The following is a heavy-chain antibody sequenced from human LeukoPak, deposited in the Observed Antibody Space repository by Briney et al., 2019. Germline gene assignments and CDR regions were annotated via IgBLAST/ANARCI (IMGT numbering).Heavy chain of an antibody. CDR3: ARMYDIVGATSPYDY. V-gene: IGHV4-34*01. Sequence: SETLSLTCAVYGGSFSGYYWSWIRQPPGKGLEWIGEINHSGSTNYNPSLKSRVTISVDTSKNQFSLKLSSVTAADTAVYYCARMYDIVGATSPYDYWGQGTLVTVSS. CDR1: GGSFSGYY. CDR2: INHSGST. D-gene: IGHD1-26*01. J-gene: IGHJ4*02.